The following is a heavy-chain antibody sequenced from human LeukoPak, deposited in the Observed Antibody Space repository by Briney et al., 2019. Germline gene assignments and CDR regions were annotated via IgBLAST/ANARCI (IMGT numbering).Heavy chain of an antibody. D-gene: IGHD6-13*01. CDR1: RFTLRTYS. Sequence: PRRSLRLSSAASRFTLRTYSTSSVRHTPEKRLERVASIKRDRSEKYNAGSVKGRFTISRDNAKNSLYLQMNSLRAEDTAVYHCVREASGGSKGVSGTFDIWGQGTLVTVSS. J-gene: IGHJ3*02. V-gene: IGHV3-7*01. CDR3: VREASGGSKGVSGTFDI. CDR2: IKRDRSEK.